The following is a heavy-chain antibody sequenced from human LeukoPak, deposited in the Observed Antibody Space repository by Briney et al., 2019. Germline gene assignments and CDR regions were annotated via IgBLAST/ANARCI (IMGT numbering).Heavy chain of an antibody. D-gene: IGHD3-3*01. J-gene: IGHJ4*02. Sequence: PGGSLRLSCAASGFTFSSQEMNWVRQAPGKGLEWVSYISSSGRLMYYADSVKGRFTISRDNAKNSLYLQMNSLRAEDTAVYYCARGNLLEWLGYWGQGTLVAVSS. V-gene: IGHV3-48*03. CDR3: ARGNLLEWLGY. CDR1: GFTFSSQE. CDR2: ISSSGRLM.